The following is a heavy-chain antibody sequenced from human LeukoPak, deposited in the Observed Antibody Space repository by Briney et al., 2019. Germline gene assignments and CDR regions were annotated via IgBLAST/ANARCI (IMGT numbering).Heavy chain of an antibody. CDR2: ISYSGST. Sequence: PSETLSLTCTVSGGSITNYYWIWIRQPPGKGLEWIGHISYSGSTNYNPSLKSRVTISVDTSKNQFSLKLSSVTAADTAVYYCARGPPSAPIRLWPAHFDYWGQGTLVTVSS. CDR1: GGSITNYY. J-gene: IGHJ4*02. CDR3: ARGPPSAPIRLWPAHFDY. D-gene: IGHD5-18*01. V-gene: IGHV4-59*12.